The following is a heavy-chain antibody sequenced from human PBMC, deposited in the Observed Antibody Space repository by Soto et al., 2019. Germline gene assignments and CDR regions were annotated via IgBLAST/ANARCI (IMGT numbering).Heavy chain of an antibody. V-gene: IGHV1-69*01. J-gene: IGHJ6*02. Sequence: QVQLVQSGAEVKKPGSSVKVSCKASGGTFSSYAISWVRQAPGQGLEWMGGIIPIFGTANYAQKFQGRVTITADESTSTAYMELSSLRSEDTAVYYCARDKRDSGYYLPPEYGMDVWGQGTTVTVSS. D-gene: IGHD5-12*01. CDR2: IIPIFGTA. CDR1: GGTFSSYA. CDR3: ARDKRDSGYYLPPEYGMDV.